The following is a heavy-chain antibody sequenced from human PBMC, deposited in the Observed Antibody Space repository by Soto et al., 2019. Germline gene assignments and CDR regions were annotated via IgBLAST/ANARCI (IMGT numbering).Heavy chain of an antibody. D-gene: IGHD2-2*01. CDR1: GFTFSDYY. CDR3: ARDPGYCSSTSCRQYYYYYYMDV. V-gene: IGHV3-11*01. CDR2: ISSSGSTI. Sequence: QVQLVESGGGLVQPGGSLRLSCAASGFTFSDYYMSWIRQAPGKGLEWVSYISSSGSTIYYADSVKGRFTISRDNAKNSLYLQMNSLRAEDTAVYYCARDPGYCSSTSCRQYYYYYYMDVWGKGTTVTVSS. J-gene: IGHJ6*03.